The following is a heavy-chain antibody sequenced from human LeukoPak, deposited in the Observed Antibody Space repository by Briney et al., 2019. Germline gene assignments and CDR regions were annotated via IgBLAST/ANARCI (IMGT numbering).Heavy chain of an antibody. CDR1: GGSIISSY. Sequence: SETLSLTCTVSGGSIISSYWSWIRQPPGKGLDWIGYIHYSGRTNYNPSLRSRVTISVDTPKNQFSLELTSVTAADAAVYYCARAYCGGDCYSNWFDPWGQGTLVTVSS. J-gene: IGHJ5*02. V-gene: IGHV4-59*12. CDR3: ARAYCGGDCYSNWFDP. CDR2: IHYSGRT. D-gene: IGHD2-21*02.